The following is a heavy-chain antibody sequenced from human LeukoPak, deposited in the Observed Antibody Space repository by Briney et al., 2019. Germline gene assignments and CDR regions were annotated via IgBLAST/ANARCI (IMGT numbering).Heavy chain of an antibody. CDR1: GFTFSSYA. CDR2: ISGSGGST. Sequence: GGSLRLSCAASGFTFSSYAMSWVRQAPGKGLERVSAISGSGGSTYYADSVKGRFTISRDNSKNTLYLQMNSLRAEDTAVYYCAKDPHYDYVWGSYRPDYWGQGTLVTVSS. J-gene: IGHJ4*02. D-gene: IGHD3-16*02. V-gene: IGHV3-23*01. CDR3: AKDPHYDYVWGSYRPDY.